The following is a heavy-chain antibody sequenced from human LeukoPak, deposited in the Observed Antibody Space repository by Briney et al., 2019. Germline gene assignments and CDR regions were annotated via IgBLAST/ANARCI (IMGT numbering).Heavy chain of an antibody. CDR1: GASISANNYY. V-gene: IGHV4-61*02. D-gene: IGHD3-16*01. CDR3: ARFAFSSLRLDY. J-gene: IGHJ4*02. Sequence: PSETLSLTCNVSGASISANNYYWTWIRQPAGKGLEWIGRIYTDGITNYSPSLKSRVTIFLDKPKNQFSLKLTSMTAADSAVYYCARFAFSSLRLDYWGQGAQVIVS. CDR2: IYTDGIT.